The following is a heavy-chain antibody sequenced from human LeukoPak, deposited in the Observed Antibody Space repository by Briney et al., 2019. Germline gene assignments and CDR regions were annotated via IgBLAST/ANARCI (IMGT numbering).Heavy chain of an antibody. J-gene: IGHJ4*02. CDR1: GFTFSMYA. D-gene: IGHD5-12*01. CDR2: ISVDGGGT. V-gene: IGHV3-23*01. Sequence: PGGSLRLSCAASGFTFSMYAMSWVRQAPGKGLEWVSVISVDGGGTYYADSVKGRFTISRDNSKSTLYLQMNSLRAEDTAVYYCAKDSVGVDGPDYWGQGSLVTVSS. CDR3: AKDSVGVDGPDY.